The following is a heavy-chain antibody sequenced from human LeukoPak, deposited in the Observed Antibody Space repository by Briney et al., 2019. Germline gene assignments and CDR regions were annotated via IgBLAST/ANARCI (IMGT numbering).Heavy chain of an antibody. J-gene: IGHJ5*02. D-gene: IGHD4-17*01. CDR1: GFTFSSYA. V-gene: IGHV3-23*01. Sequence: GGSLRLSCAASGFTFSSYAMSWVRQAPGKGLEWVSAISGSGGSTYYAGSVKGRFTISRDNSKNTLYLQMNSLRAEDTAVYYCAKARLRGNWFDPWGQGTLVTVSS. CDR3: AKARLRGNWFDP. CDR2: ISGSGGST.